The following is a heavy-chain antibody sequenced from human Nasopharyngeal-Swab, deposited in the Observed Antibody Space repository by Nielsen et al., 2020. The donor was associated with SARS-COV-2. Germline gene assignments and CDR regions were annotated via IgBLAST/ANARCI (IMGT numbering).Heavy chain of an antibody. CDR1: GFTFSSYW. Sequence: GGSLRLSCAASGFTFSSYWMHWVRQAPGKGLEWVGRIKSKTDGGTTDYAAPVKGRFTISRDDSKDTLYLQMNSLKTEDTAVYYCTTVNPYSNYGDGMDVWGQGTTVTVSS. CDR2: IKSKTDGGTT. D-gene: IGHD4-11*01. CDR3: TTVNPYSNYGDGMDV. V-gene: IGHV3-15*01. J-gene: IGHJ6*02.